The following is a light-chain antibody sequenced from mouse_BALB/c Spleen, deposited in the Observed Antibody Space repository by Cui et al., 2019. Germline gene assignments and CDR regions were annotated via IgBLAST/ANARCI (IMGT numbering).Light chain of an antibody. CDR2: LPS. CDR1: SSVSY. J-gene: IGKJ5*01. CDR3: QQWSSNPLT. Sequence: QIVLTQTPALMSASPGEKVTITCSASSSVSYMSWYQQQPRSSPKPWIYLPSTLASGVPARFRGSGSGSSYSLTISSLEAEDAAPYYCQQWSSNPLTFGAGTKLELK. V-gene: IGKV4-68*01.